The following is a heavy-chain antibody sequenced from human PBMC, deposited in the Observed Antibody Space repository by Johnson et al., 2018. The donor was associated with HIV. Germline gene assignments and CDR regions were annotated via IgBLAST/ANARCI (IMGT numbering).Heavy chain of an antibody. V-gene: IGHV3-52*01. D-gene: IGHD2-15*01. Sequence: VQLVESGGGLIQPGGSLRLSCGASGFTFSSSWMHWVCQAPEKGLEWVADIKCDGSEKYYADSVKGRFTISRDNSKNTLYLQMNSLRAEDTALYHCARDGEYCSVGSCSDAFDIWGQGTMVTVSS. CDR3: ARDGEYCSVGSCSDAFDI. CDR2: IKCDGSEK. J-gene: IGHJ3*02. CDR1: GFTFSSSW.